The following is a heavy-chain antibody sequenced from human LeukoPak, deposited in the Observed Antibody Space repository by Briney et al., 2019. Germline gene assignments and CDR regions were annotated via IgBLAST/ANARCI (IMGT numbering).Heavy chain of an antibody. CDR2: IYYSGTT. Sequence: SETLSLTCTVSGGPIYTSSYYWGWIRQTPGKGLEWIGHIYYSGTTFYTPSLQSRVTISVDTSKNEFSLKLNSVTAADTAVYYCVRDPGREFLLVWGQGILATVSS. CDR1: GGPIYTSSYY. V-gene: IGHV4-39*07. J-gene: IGHJ4*02. CDR3: VRDPGREFLLV. D-gene: IGHD3-10*01.